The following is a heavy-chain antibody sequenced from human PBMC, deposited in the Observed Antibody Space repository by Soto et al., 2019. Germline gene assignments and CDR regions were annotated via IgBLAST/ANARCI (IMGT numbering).Heavy chain of an antibody. CDR2: INPNGGST. CDR3: ARGLYSGDK. V-gene: IGHV1-46*01. D-gene: IGHD2-21*01. J-gene: IGHJ4*02. Sequence: QVRLVQSGAEVKKPGASVKVSCKASGYIFTNYYIHWVRQAPGQGLEWMAIINPNGGSTNCAQEFQGRNSLTSDTSTSIVYMDLSSLTSEDTAGYYCARGLYSGDKWGQGTLFTVSS. CDR1: GYIFTNYY.